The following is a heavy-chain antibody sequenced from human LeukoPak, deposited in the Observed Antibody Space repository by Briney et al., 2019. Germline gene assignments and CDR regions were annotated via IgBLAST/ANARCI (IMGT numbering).Heavy chain of an antibody. J-gene: IGHJ5*02. CDR3: ATYCSSTSCPYNWFDP. V-gene: IGHV1-8*03. CDR1: GYTFTSYD. D-gene: IGHD2-2*01. CDR2: MNPNSGNT. Sequence: ASVKVSCKASGYTFTSYDINWVRQATGQGLEWMGWMNPNSGNTRYAQKFQGRVTITRNTSISTAYMELSSLRSEDTAVYYCATYCSSTSCPYNWFDPWGQGTLVTVSS.